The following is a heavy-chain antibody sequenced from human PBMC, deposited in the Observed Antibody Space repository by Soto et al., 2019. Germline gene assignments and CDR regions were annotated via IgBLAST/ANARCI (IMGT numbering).Heavy chain of an antibody. CDR2: FDPEDGET. V-gene: IGHV1-24*01. Sequence: ASVKVSCKVSGYTLTELSMHWVRQAPGKGLEWMGGFDPEDGETIYAQKFQGRVTMTEDTSTDTAYMELSSLRSEDTAVYYCAIPLGDGYDRRGAFDIWGQGTMVTVSS. D-gene: IGHD5-12*01. CDR1: GYTLTELS. CDR3: AIPLGDGYDRRGAFDI. J-gene: IGHJ3*02.